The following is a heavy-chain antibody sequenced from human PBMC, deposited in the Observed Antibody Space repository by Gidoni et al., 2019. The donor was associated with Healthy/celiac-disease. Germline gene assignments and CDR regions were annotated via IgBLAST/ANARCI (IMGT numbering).Heavy chain of an antibody. CDR3: ARDHGPMVRGVMSY. D-gene: IGHD3-10*01. Sequence: QVQLVQSGTELKKPGASVKVSCKASGYIFTSHGISWVRQAPGQGLEWMGWISTYSGHTNYAQNLQGRVTMTTDTSTSTAYMELRSLKSDDTAMYYCARDHGPMVRGVMSYWGQGTQVTVSS. J-gene: IGHJ4*02. CDR1: GYIFTSHG. V-gene: IGHV1-18*01. CDR2: ISTYSGHT.